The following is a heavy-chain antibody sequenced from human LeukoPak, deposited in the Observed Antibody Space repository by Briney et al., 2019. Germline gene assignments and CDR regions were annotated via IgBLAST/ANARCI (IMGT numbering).Heavy chain of an antibody. CDR2: VYSSGNT. CDR1: DGSISIYY. Sequence: SETLSLTCTVSDGSISIYYWSWIRQPPGKGLEWIGYVYSSGNTNYSPSLKGRAIISADTSKNQFSLKLASVTAADTAVYYCVRDRELTYWGQGILVTVSS. CDR3: VRDRELTY. D-gene: IGHD3-10*01. J-gene: IGHJ4*02. V-gene: IGHV4-4*08.